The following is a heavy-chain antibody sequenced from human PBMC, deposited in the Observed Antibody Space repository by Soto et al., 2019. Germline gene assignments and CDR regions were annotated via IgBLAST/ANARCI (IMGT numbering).Heavy chain of an antibody. V-gene: IGHV1-18*01. CDR2: ITGDTLAA. Sequence: QVQLVQSGAEVRKPGASVTVSCKASGYTFNRYAISWLRQAPGQGPEWMGWITGDTLAASYARKFQGRVTLTRNTSTSTVYMELRSLRDDDTAVYYCARYRPTDHWGEGTLVTVSS. J-gene: IGHJ5*02. CDR3: ARYRPTDH. CDR1: GYTFNRYA. D-gene: IGHD3-16*02.